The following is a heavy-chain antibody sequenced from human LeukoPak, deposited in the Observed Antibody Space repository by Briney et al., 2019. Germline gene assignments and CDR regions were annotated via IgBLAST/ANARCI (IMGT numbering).Heavy chain of an antibody. CDR1: PYTFDKYY. D-gene: IGHD1-7*01. J-gene: IGHJ5*02. CDR2: INPSGRST. Sequence: ASVKVSCKASPYTFDKYYIHWVRQAPGQGLEWMGVINPSGRSTSYAQQFQGRVTVTRDTSTSTVYMDLSSLRSEDSAVYYCARDSLELQRRNWFDPWGQRTLVTVSS. V-gene: IGHV1-46*02. CDR3: ARDSLELQRRNWFDP.